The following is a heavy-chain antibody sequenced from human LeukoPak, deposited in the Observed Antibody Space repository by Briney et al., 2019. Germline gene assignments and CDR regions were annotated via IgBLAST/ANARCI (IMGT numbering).Heavy chain of an antibody. V-gene: IGHV3-30-3*01. CDR3: ARLYSSGWPLECMDV. J-gene: IGHJ6*02. CDR2: ISYDGSNK. Sequence: GRSLRLSCAASGFTFSSYAMHWVRQAPGKGLEWVAVISYDGSNKYHADSVKGRFTISRDNSKNTLYLQMNSLRAEDTAVYYCARLYSSGWPLECMDVWGQGTTVTVSS. CDR1: GFTFSSYA. D-gene: IGHD6-19*01.